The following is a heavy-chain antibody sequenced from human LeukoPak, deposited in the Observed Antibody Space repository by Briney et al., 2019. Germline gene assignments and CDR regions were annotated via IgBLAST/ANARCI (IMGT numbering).Heavy chain of an antibody. CDR3: ARADFIDAGPYLIGP. CDR2: INTKSGRT. J-gene: IGHJ5*02. Sequence: ASVRVSCKASGYSFTDYYIHWVRQAPGQGLEWMGWINTKSGRTSSARKFQGRVTMTRDPSITTVYMDMAWLTSDDTAIYFCARADFIDAGPYLIGPWGQGTLVTVSS. CDR1: GYSFTDYY. D-gene: IGHD3-3*01. V-gene: IGHV1-2*02.